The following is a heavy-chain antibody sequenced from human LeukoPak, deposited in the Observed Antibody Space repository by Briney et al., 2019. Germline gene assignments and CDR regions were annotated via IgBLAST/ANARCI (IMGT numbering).Heavy chain of an antibody. Sequence: PSETLSLTCAVYGGSFSGYYWSWIRQPPGKGLEWIGEINHSGSTNYNPSLKSRVTISVDTSKNQFSLKLSSVTGADTAVYYCARAAGYSSSWYSGGYWYFDLWGRGTLVTVSS. V-gene: IGHV4-34*01. CDR2: INHSGST. CDR3: ARAAGYSSSWYSGGYWYFDL. J-gene: IGHJ2*01. D-gene: IGHD6-13*01. CDR1: GGSFSGYY.